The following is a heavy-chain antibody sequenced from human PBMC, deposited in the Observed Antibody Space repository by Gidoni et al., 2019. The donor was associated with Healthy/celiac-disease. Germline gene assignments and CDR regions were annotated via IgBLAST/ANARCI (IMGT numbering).Heavy chain of an antibody. CDR2: INHSGST. V-gene: IGHV4-34*01. Sequence: QVQLQQWDAGLLKPSETLSVTCAVYGGSFSGYYWSWIRQPPGKGLEWMGEINHSGSTNYNPYPKLRVTISVDTSQNQFSLKLSSVTAADTAVYYCARQSVTPSYFDYWGQGTLVTFSS. CDR1: GGSFSGYY. J-gene: IGHJ4*02. D-gene: IGHD2-15*01. CDR3: ARQSVTPSYFDY.